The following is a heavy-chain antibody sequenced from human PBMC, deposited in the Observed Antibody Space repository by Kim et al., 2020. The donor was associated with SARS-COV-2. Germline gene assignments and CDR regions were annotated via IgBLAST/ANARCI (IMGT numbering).Heavy chain of an antibody. Sequence: SETLSLTCAVSGGSISSSNWWSWVRQPPGKGLEWIGEIYHSGSTNYNPSLKSRVTISVDKSKNQFSLKLSSVTAADTAVYYCARRRRLSYSSGWFDYWGQGTLVTVSS. CDR1: GGSISSSNW. J-gene: IGHJ5*01. V-gene: IGHV4-4*02. CDR2: IYHSGST. D-gene: IGHD6-19*01. CDR3: ARRRRLSYSSGWFDY.